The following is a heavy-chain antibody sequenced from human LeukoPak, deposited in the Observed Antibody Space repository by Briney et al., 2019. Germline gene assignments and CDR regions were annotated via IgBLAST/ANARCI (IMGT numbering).Heavy chain of an antibody. J-gene: IGHJ6*02. V-gene: IGHV1-46*01. CDR2: INPSGGST. D-gene: IGHD3-10*01. Sequence: ASVKVSCKASGYTFTSYYMHWVRQAPGQGLEWMGIINPSGGSTSYAQKFQGRVTMTRDTSTSTVYMELSSLRSEDTAVYYCARGPRLLWFGESRYYYYGMDVWAKGPRSPSP. CDR1: GYTFTSYY. CDR3: ARGPRLLWFGESRYYYYGMDV.